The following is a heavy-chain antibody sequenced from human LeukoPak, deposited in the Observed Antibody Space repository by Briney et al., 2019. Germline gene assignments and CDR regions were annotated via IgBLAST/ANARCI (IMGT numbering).Heavy chain of an antibody. CDR1: GGTFSSYA. Sequence: GASVKVSCKASGGTFSSYAISRVRQAPGQGLEWMGGTIPIFGTANYAQKFRGRVTITADESTSTAYMELSSLRSEDTAVHYCARDTGRGYSYRPMLGYWGQGTLVTVSS. V-gene: IGHV1-69*13. D-gene: IGHD5-18*01. CDR3: ARDTGRGYSYRPMLGY. CDR2: TIPIFGTA. J-gene: IGHJ4*02.